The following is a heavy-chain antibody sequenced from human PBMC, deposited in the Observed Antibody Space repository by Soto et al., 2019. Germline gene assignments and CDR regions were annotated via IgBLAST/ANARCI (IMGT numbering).Heavy chain of an antibody. Sequence: EVQLLESGGDLVQPGGSLRLSCAGSGFTFNTFAMAWVCQGPGKGLEWASGISGSGDGTYNAESVKGHFTISRDNSKNTAYLQMSSLGVEDTAVYYCAKSKSVTRVRGVNWYFDLCGRGTLVSVSS. CDR2: ISGSGDGT. CDR1: GFTFNTFA. D-gene: IGHD3-10*01. V-gene: IGHV3-23*01. J-gene: IGHJ2*01. CDR3: AKSKSVTRVRGVNWYFDL.